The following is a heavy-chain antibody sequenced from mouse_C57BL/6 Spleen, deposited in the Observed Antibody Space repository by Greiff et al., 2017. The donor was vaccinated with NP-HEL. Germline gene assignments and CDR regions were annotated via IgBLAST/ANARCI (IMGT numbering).Heavy chain of an antibody. D-gene: IGHD1-1*01. CDR3: ARSYFPYYYAMDY. J-gene: IGHJ4*01. CDR1: GFNITNTY. CDR2: IDPANGNT. Sequence: EVQLQQSVAELVRPGASVKLSCTASGFNITNTYMHWVKQRPEQGLEWIGRIDPANGNTKYAPKFQGKATITATTSSNRAYLQHNSLTSVNSAINYCARSYFPYYYAMDYWGQGTSVTVSS. V-gene: IGHV14-3*01.